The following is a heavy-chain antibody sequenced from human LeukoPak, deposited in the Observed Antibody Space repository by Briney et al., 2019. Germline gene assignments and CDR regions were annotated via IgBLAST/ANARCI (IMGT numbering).Heavy chain of an antibody. CDR2: IYYSGST. V-gene: IGHV4-31*03. CDR3: ARSPLESYYDSSGYYTMGGGYFDY. Sequence: SQTLSLTCTVSGGSISSGGYYWSWIRQHPGKGLEWIGYIYYSGSTYYNPSLKSRVTISVDTSKNQFSLKLSSVTAADTAVYYCARSPLESYYDSSGYYTMGGGYFDYWGQGTLVTVSS. D-gene: IGHD3-22*01. CDR1: GGSISSGGYY. J-gene: IGHJ4*02.